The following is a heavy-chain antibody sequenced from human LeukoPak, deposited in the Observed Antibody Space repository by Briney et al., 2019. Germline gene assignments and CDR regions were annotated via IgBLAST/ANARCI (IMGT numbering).Heavy chain of an antibody. CDR2: INHSGST. V-gene: IGHV4-34*01. Sequence: PSETLSLTCAVYGGSLSGYYWSWIRQPPGKGLEWIGEINHSGSTNYNPSLKSRVTISVDTSKNQFSLKLSSVTAADTAVYYCASRVADDYRGYYYYYYGMDVWGQGTTVTVSS. J-gene: IGHJ6*02. D-gene: IGHD5-12*01. CDR1: GGSLSGYY. CDR3: ASRVADDYRGYYYYYYGMDV.